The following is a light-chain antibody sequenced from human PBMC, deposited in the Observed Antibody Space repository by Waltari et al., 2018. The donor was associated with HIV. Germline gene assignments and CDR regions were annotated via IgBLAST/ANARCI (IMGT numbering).Light chain of an antibody. Sequence: QSALTQPPSVSGSPGQSVTISCTGTSSDVGSYNLVSWYQQSPGTAPNLMVYEVSKRPSGVSERFSASKSGNTASLTISGLQAEDEADYYCSSFASRSTFVFGGGTKLTVL. V-gene: IGLV2-18*02. CDR2: EVS. CDR3: SSFASRSTFV. J-gene: IGLJ3*02. CDR1: SSDVGSYNL.